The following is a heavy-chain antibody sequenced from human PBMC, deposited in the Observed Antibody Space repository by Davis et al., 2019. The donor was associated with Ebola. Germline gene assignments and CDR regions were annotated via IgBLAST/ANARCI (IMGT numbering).Heavy chain of an antibody. V-gene: IGHV1-2*06. CDR2: INPYNGGT. CDR3: ARDRAEFPNWLDP. CDR1: RYTFTGHY. J-gene: IGHJ5*02. Sequence: ASVQVSCKASRYTFTGHYIQWLRQAPGQGLEWMGRINPYNGGTNYTQKFQGRVTMTRDTSISTAYMELSRLRSDDTAMYYCARDRAEFPNWLDPWGQGTLVTVSS.